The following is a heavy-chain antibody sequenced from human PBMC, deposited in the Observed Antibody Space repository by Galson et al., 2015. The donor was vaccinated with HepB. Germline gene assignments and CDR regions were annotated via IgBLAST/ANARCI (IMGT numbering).Heavy chain of an antibody. CDR3: AREIEGYYVSGSYSGRWFDP. Sequence: SVKVSCKASGYTFISYAMHWVRQAPGQRLEWMGWINTGNGNTKYSQKFQGRVNITRDTSASTAYMELSSLRSEDTAVYYCAREIEGYYVSGSYSGRWFDPWGQGTLVTVSS. CDR1: GYTFISYA. J-gene: IGHJ5*02. D-gene: IGHD3-10*01. CDR2: INTGNGNT. V-gene: IGHV1-3*04.